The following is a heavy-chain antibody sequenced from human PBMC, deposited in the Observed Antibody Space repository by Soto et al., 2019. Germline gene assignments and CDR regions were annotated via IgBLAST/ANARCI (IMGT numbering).Heavy chain of an antibody. CDR3: AKDSINPNGIYHPFYI. CDR2: IGGDGGSP. Sequence: SGGSLRLSCAASGFTFSEYAMSWVREAPGKGLEWVSIIGGDGGSPNYAHSVKGRFTLSKNNSKSTLYLQMDSLRAEDTALYYRAKDSINPNGIYHPFYIWGQGTMVTVSS. J-gene: IGHJ3*02. CDR1: GFTFSEYA. V-gene: IGHV3-23*01. D-gene: IGHD3-3*02.